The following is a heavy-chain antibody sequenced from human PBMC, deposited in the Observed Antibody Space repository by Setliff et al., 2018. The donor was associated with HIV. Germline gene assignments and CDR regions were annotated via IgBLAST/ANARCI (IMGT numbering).Heavy chain of an antibody. CDR2: IYYSGSP. CDR1: GGSISSYY. Sequence: SETLSLTCTVSGGSISSYYWSWIRQPPGKGLEWIGYIYYSGSPNYNPSLKSRVTISVDTSKNQFSLKLSSVTAADTAVYYCARDSVVRGVMVGMDVWGKGTTVTVSS. D-gene: IGHD3-10*01. V-gene: IGHV4-59*01. J-gene: IGHJ6*03. CDR3: ARDSVVRGVMVGMDV.